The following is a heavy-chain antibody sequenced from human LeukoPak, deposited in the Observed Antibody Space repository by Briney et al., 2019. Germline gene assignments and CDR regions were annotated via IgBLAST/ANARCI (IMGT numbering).Heavy chain of an antibody. CDR3: ARGREAAAGFDY. V-gene: IGHV4-34*01. D-gene: IGHD6-13*01. CDR2: INHSGST. CDR1: GVSFSGYY. Sequence: PSETLSLTCAAYGVSFSGYYWSWVRQAPGKGLEWIGEINHSGSTNYNPSLKSRVTISVDTSKTQFSLKLSSVTAADTAVYYCARGREAAAGFDYWGQGTLVTVSS. J-gene: IGHJ4*02.